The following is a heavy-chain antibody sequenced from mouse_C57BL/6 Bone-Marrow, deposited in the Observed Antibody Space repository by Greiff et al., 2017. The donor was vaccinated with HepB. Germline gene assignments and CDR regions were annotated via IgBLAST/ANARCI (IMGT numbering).Heavy chain of an antibody. J-gene: IGHJ4*01. CDR3: ARHPFITTVVDYAMDY. CDR1: GFTFSSYG. D-gene: IGHD1-1*01. V-gene: IGHV5-6*01. CDR2: ISSGGSYT. Sequence: EVQGVESGGDLVKPGGSLKLSCAASGFTFSSYGMSWVRQTPDKRLEWVATISSGGSYTYYPDSVKGRFTISRDNAKNTLYLQMSSLKSEDTAMYYCARHPFITTVVDYAMDYWGQGTSVTVSS.